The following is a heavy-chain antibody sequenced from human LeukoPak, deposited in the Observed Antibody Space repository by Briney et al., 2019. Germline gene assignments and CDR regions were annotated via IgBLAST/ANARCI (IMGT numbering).Heavy chain of an antibody. CDR3: ARGRDGYNPKDAFDI. D-gene: IGHD5-24*01. J-gene: IGHJ3*02. Sequence: ASVKVSCKASGYTFTSYDINWVRQATGQGLEWMGWMNPNSGNTGYAQKFQGRVTITRNTSISTAYMELSRLRSDDTAVYYCARGRDGYNPKDAFDIWGQGTMVTVSS. CDR1: GYTFTSYD. V-gene: IGHV1-8*03. CDR2: MNPNSGNT.